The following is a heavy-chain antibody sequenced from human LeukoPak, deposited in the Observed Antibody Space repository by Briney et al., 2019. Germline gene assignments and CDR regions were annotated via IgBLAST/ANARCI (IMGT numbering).Heavy chain of an antibody. CDR2: IRYDGSNK. V-gene: IGHV3-30*02. CDR3: AKDPTFVVVPAASFDY. J-gene: IGHJ4*02. Sequence: GGSLRLSCAASGFTFSSYGMHWVRQAPGKGLEWVAFIRYDGSNKYYADSVKGRFTISRDNSKNTLYLQMNSLRAEDTAVYYCAKDPTFVVVPAASFDYWSQGTLVTVSS. D-gene: IGHD2-2*01. CDR1: GFTFSSYG.